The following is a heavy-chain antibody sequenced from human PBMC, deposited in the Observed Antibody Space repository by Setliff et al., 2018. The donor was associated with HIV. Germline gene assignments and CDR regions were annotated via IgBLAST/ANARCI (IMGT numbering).Heavy chain of an antibody. D-gene: IGHD3-22*01. V-gene: IGHV3-7*03. CDR2: IKQDGITK. Sequence: GGSLRLSCAASGFSFRTYAMTWVRQAPGKGLEWVASIKQDGITKYYVDSVKGRFTISRDNAKNSLYLQMNSLRAEDTAVYYCARAYYHHSGGYWSTDYYYSYMDVWGKGTTVTVSS. CDR1: GFSFRTYA. J-gene: IGHJ6*03. CDR3: ARAYYHHSGGYWSTDYYYSYMDV.